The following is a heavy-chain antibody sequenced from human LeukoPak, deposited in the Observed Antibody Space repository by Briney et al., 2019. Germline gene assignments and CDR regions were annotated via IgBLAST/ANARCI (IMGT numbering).Heavy chain of an antibody. CDR2: ISSSSSYI. D-gene: IGHD3-22*01. CDR3: ARKIFYYDSSGLSDYYGMDV. J-gene: IGHJ6*02. V-gene: IGHV3-21*01. Sequence: GGSLRLSCAASGFTFSSYSMNWVRQAPGKGLEWVSSISSSSSYIYYADSVKGRFTISRDNAKNSLYLQMNSLRAEDTAVYYCARKIFYYDSSGLSDYYGMDVWGQGTTVTVSS. CDR1: GFTFSSYS.